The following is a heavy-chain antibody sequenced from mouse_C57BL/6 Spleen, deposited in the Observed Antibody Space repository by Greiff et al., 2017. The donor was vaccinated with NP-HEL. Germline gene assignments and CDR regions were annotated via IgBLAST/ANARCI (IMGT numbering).Heavy chain of an antibody. CDR3: ARDRTGTTGLDY. J-gene: IGHJ2*01. Sequence: EVKVVESEGGLVQPGSSMKLSCTASGFTFSDYYMAWVRQVPEKGLEWVANINYDGSSTYYLDSLKSRFIISRDNAKNILYLQMSSLKSEDTATYYCARDRTGTTGLDYWGQGTTLTVSS. D-gene: IGHD4-1*01. CDR1: GFTFSDYY. CDR2: INYDGSST. V-gene: IGHV5-16*01.